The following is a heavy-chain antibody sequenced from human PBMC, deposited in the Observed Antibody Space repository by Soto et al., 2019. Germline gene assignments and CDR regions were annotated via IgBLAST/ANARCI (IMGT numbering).Heavy chain of an antibody. CDR2: ISSSSSYI. V-gene: IGHV3-21*01. D-gene: IGHD3-3*01. CDR1: GFTFSSYS. J-gene: IGHJ5*02. CDR3: ARGQPQYDFWSGYKRDWFDP. Sequence: SGGSLRLSCAASGFTFSSYSMNWVRQAPGKGLEWVSSISSSSSYIYYADSVKGRFTISRDNAKNSLYLQMNSLRAEDTAVYYCARGQPQYDFWSGYKRDWFDPWGQGTLVTVSS.